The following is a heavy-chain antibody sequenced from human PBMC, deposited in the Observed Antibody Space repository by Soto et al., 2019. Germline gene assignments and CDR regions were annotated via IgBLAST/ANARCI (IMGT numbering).Heavy chain of an antibody. Sequence: QVQLVESGGDVVQPGGSLRLSCAGSGFTFTNYGMHWVRQAPGKGLEWVALTSYDGRNKYYADSVKGRFTISRDNSKNGVYLQMNSRRAEDTAVYYCAKESSPPYCGGGSCYLGGWGYWGQGTLVTVSS. J-gene: IGHJ4*02. CDR1: GFTFTNYG. CDR3: AKESSPPYCGGGSCYLGGWGY. V-gene: IGHV3-30*18. CDR2: TSYDGRNK. D-gene: IGHD2-15*01.